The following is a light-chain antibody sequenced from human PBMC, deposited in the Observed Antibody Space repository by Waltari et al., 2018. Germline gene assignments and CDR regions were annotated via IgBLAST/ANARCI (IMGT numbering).Light chain of an antibody. J-gene: IGLJ2*01. CDR3: QSYVSTHVI. Sequence: QSVLTQPASMSGAPGQRVTISCNGSSSNIGAGHDVHWYQCLPGAAPRLLISSNSHRPSGVPGRFSGSRSESSASLVITGLQTEDEATYYCQSYVSTHVIFGGGTLLTVL. V-gene: IGLV1-40*01. CDR2: SNS. CDR1: SSNIGAGHD.